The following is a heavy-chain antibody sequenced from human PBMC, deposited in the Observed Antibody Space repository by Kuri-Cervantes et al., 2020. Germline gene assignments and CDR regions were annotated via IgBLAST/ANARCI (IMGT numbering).Heavy chain of an antibody. D-gene: IGHD5-12*01. J-gene: IGHJ6*02. V-gene: IGHV1-8*01. Sequence: ASVKVSCKASGYTFTSYDINWVRQATGQGLEWMGWMNPNSGNTGYAQKFQGRATMTRNTSISTAYMELSSLRSEDTAVYYCARSSGYESHYYYYYYGMDVWGQGTTVTVSS. CDR1: GYTFTSYD. CDR2: MNPNSGNT. CDR3: ARSSGYESHYYYYYYGMDV.